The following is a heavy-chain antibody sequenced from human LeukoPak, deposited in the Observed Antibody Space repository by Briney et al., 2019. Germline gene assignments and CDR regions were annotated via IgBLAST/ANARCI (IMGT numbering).Heavy chain of an antibody. Sequence: PGGSLRLSCAASGFTFSSYAMHWVRQAPGKGLEWVAVISYDGSNKYYADSVKGRFTISRGNSKNTLYLQMNSLRAEDTAVYYCAKDGAHDSSGYYPDYWGQGTLVTVSS. V-gene: IGHV3-30*04. CDR1: GFTFSSYA. D-gene: IGHD3-22*01. CDR2: ISYDGSNK. J-gene: IGHJ4*02. CDR3: AKDGAHDSSGYYPDY.